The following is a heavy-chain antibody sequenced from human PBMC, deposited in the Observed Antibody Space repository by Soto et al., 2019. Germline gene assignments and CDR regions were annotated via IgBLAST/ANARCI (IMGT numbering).Heavy chain of an antibody. CDR3: ARDGYNSCYFDF. CDR2: ISDSGSA. J-gene: IGHJ4*02. CDR1: GASLDDFY. Sequence: SETLSLTCTVSGASLDDFYWSWIRQPPGKAPEWIAYISDSGSANYNPSLRSRVIISGDTSNNQFSLKLTSVTAADTAVYYCARDGYNSCYFDFWGQGTLVTVSS. D-gene: IGHD5-12*01. V-gene: IGHV4-59*01.